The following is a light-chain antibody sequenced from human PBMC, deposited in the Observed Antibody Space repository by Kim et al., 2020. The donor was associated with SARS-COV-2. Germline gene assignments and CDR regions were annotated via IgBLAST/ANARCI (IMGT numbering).Light chain of an antibody. CDR1: HSNLGTYK. Sequence: GQTVTISCSGIHSNLGTYKASWYQQLPGTAPKLLVYGHNQRPSGVSDRFSGSTSGTSATLANSGLQPEDEAMYYCSVWDDGLTGPIFGGGTQLTVL. J-gene: IGLJ2*01. CDR3: SVWDDGLTGPI. V-gene: IGLV1-44*01. CDR2: GHN.